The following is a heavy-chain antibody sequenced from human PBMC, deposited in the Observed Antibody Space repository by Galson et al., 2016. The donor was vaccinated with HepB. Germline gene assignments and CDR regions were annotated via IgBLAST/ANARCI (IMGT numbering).Heavy chain of an antibody. Sequence: SVQVSCKASGYTFSSYGISWVRQAPGKGLEWMGWISGYNGATDYAQKVQGRVTMTTDTSTSTAYMELRSLRSDDTAVYYCARDPNYYGSGTYHTWGQGTLVTVSS. D-gene: IGHD3-10*01. J-gene: IGHJ5*02. CDR3: ARDPNYYGSGTYHT. CDR2: ISGYNGAT. V-gene: IGHV1-18*04. CDR1: GYTFSSYG.